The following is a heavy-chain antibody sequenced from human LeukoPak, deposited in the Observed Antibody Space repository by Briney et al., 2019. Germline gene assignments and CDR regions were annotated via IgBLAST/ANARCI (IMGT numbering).Heavy chain of an antibody. V-gene: IGHV3-21*01. CDR1: GFTFSTSA. J-gene: IGHJ4*02. CDR2: ISPTGGAI. D-gene: IGHD3-22*01. Sequence: GGSLRLSCAASGFTFSTSAMNWVRQAPGRGLEWVSSISPTGGAIFYADSLRGRFTISRDNSKNTVYLQMNSLRAEDTAVYYCAKDPTHFRVWDDYDNTRLNYWGQGTLVTVSS. CDR3: AKDPTHFRVWDDYDNTRLNY.